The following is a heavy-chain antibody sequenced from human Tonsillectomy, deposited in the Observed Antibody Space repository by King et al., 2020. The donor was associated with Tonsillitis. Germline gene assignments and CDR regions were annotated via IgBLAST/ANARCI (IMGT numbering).Heavy chain of an antibody. CDR1: GFTYSNAW. Sequence: VQLVESGGGLVKPGGSLRLSCAASGFTYSNAWMNWVLQAPGKGLEWVGRIKSITDGGTTDYAAPVKGRFTISRDDSKHTLYLQMNSLKTEDTAVYYCTILPEAGPGYWGQGTLVTVSS. D-gene: IGHD6-13*01. CDR3: TILPEAGPGY. CDR2: IKSITDGGTT. V-gene: IGHV3-15*01. J-gene: IGHJ4*02.